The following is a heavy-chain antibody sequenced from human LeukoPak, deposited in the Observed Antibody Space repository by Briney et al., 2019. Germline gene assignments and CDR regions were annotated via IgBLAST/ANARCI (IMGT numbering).Heavy chain of an antibody. CDR3: ARRGIAVAGTPAEYFQH. D-gene: IGHD6-19*01. V-gene: IGHV5-51*01. J-gene: IGHJ1*01. CDR1: GYSFTSHW. Sequence: GESLKISCKGSGYSFTSHWIGWVRQMPGKGLEWMGIIYPGDSDTRYSPSFQGQVTISADKSISTAYLQWSSLKASDTAMYYCARRGIAVAGTPAEYFQHWGQGTQVIVSS. CDR2: IYPGDSDT.